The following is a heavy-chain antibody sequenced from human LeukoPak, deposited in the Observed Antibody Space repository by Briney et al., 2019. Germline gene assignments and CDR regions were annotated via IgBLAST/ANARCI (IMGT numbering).Heavy chain of an antibody. V-gene: IGHV4-34*01. J-gene: IGHJ2*01. Sequence: SETLSLTCAVYGGSFSGYNWSWIRQPPGKGLEWIGEINHSGSTNYNPSLKSRVTISVDTSKNQFSLKLSSVTAADTAVYYCARTYGSSGLGYFDLWGRGTLVTVSS. CDR2: INHSGST. CDR3: ARTYGSSGLGYFDL. CDR1: GGSFSGYN. D-gene: IGHD6-13*01.